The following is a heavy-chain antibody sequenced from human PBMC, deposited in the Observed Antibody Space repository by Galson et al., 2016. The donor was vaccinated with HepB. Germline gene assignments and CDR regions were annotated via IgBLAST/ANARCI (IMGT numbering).Heavy chain of an antibody. CDR3: ARDSCEDSWSAYYQLGRNGNLFDY. D-gene: IGHD3-3*01. V-gene: IGHV1-18*04. Sequence: QSGAEVKKPGASVKVSCKASGYTFTSYGLSWVRQAPGQGLEWMGWISAYNGNTNYAQKFQGRVTMTTDRSTRTAYMELRSLTSDDTAVYYCARDSCEDSWSAYYQLGRNGNLFDYWGQGTLVTVSS. CDR2: ISAYNGNT. CDR1: GYTFTSYG. J-gene: IGHJ4*02.